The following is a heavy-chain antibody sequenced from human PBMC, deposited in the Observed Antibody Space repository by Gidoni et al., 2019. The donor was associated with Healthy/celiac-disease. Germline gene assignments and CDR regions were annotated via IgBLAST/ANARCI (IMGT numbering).Heavy chain of an antibody. Sequence: QVQLVQAGAEVKKPGASVKVSCKASGYTFTGYYMHWVRQAPGQGLEWMGWINPNSGGTNYAQKFQGWVTMTRDTSISTAYMELSRLRSDDTAVYYCAREGFDCSGGSCSYYFDYWGQGTLVTVSS. CDR3: AREGFDCSGGSCSYYFDY. CDR2: INPNSGGT. D-gene: IGHD2-15*01. J-gene: IGHJ4*02. V-gene: IGHV1-2*04. CDR1: GYTFTGYY.